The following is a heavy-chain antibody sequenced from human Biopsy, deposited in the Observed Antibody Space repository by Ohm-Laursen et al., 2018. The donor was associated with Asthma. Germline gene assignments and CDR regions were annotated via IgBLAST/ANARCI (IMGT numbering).Heavy chain of an antibody. D-gene: IGHD2-15*01. Sequence: SVKVSCKSLGGTFNTYVIGWVRQAPGQGLEWMGGINSFFGTTTYPQKFQDRVTITADDSTSTVYMELSGLRSEDTAVYYCARKAGSCISRTCYSLDFWGQGTLVTVSS. CDR3: ARKAGSCISRTCYSLDF. V-gene: IGHV1-69*13. CDR2: INSFFGTT. J-gene: IGHJ4*02. CDR1: GGTFNTYV.